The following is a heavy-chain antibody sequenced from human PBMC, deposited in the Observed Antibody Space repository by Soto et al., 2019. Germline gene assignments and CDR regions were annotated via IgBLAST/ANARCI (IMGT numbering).Heavy chain of an antibody. CDR3: ARDYGDYEYYYYYYGMDV. Sequence: QVQLVQSGAEVKKPGSSVKVSCKASGGTFSSYAISWVRQAPGPGLEWMGGIIPICGTANYAQKFQGRVTITADESTSTAYMELSSLRSEDTAVYYCARDYGDYEYYYYYYGMDVWGQGTTVTVSS. CDR1: GGTFSSYA. J-gene: IGHJ6*02. CDR2: IIPICGTA. V-gene: IGHV1-69*12. D-gene: IGHD4-17*01.